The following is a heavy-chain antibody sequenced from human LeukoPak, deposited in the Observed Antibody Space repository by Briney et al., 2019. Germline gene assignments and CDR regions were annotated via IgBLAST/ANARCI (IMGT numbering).Heavy chain of an antibody. CDR1: GHTFTGYY. CDR3: ARDTEGGCSYLNWFDP. D-gene: IGHD5-18*01. J-gene: IGHJ5*02. V-gene: IGHV1-2*02. Sequence: ASVKVSCKASGHTFTGYYMHWVRQAPGQGLEWMGWINPNSGGTNYAQKFQGRVTMTRDTSISTAYMELRRLRSDDTAVYYCARDTEGGCSYLNWFDPWGQGTLVTVSS. CDR2: INPNSGGT.